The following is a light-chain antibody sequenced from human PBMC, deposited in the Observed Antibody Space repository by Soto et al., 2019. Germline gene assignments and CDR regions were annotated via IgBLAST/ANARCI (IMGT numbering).Light chain of an antibody. V-gene: IGLV2-14*01. CDR3: SSYTSSSPHYV. CDR1: SSDLGGYNY. J-gene: IGLJ1*01. Sequence: QSALTQPASVSGSPGQSITISCTGTSSDLGGYNYVSWYQQHPGETPKLMIYEVSNRPSGVSNRSSGSKSGNTASLTISRLQDEDEANYYGSSYTSSSPHYVFGTGTKVTVL. CDR2: EVS.